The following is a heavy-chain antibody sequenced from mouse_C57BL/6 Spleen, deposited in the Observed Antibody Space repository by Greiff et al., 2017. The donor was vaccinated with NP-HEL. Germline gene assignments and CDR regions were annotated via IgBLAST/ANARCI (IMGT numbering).Heavy chain of an antibody. CDR3: ARPYYVNRGFAY. D-gene: IGHD2-1*01. V-gene: IGHV5-9*01. CDR2: ISGGGGNT. J-gene: IGHJ3*01. Sequence: EVKLMESGGGLVKPGGSLKLSCAASGFTFSSYTMSWVRQTPEKRLEWVATISGGGGNTYYPDSVKGRFTISRDNAKNTLYLQMSSLRSEDTALYYCARPYYVNRGFAYWGQGTLVTVSA. CDR1: GFTFSSYT.